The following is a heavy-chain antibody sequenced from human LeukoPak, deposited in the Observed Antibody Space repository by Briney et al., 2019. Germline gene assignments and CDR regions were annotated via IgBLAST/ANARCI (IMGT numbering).Heavy chain of an antibody. D-gene: IGHD3-10*01. Sequence: PGGSLRLSCAASGFNFNDSGMHWVRQAPGKGLEWVAVIWYDGSEKYYADSVKGRLTISRDNSKNTLYLQMNSLRADDTAVYYCARDGYCGSGRPFDYWGQGALVSVSS. CDR3: ARDGYCGSGRPFDY. CDR1: GFNFNDSG. V-gene: IGHV3-33*01. J-gene: IGHJ4*02. CDR2: IWYDGSEK.